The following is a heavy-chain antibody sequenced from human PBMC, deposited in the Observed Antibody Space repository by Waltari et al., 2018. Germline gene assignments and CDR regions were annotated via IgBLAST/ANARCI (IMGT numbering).Heavy chain of an antibody. CDR1: GLAFSASA. CDR2: IRTKPNNYGT. V-gene: IGHV3-73*02. Sequence: EVQLVESGGGLVQPGGTLKLSCEASGLAFSASAMQWVRPASGKGLEWVGRIRTKPNNYGTAYAASVRGRFTISRDDSKNTAYLQMNSLKTEDTAVYYCSGDSSGYKFDYGGQGTLVTVSS. J-gene: IGHJ4*02. D-gene: IGHD3-22*01. CDR3: SGDSSGYKFDY.